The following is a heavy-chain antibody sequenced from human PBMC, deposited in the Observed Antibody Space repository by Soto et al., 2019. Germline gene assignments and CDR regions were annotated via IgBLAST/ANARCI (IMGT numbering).Heavy chain of an antibody. Sequence: QVQLVQSGAEVKKPGASVKVSCKASGYTFTSDDINWVRQATGQGLEWRGRMNRNSGNTGYAQKYQGRVPMSWNTSISTGYMELSSLRSEDTAVYYCERERRLGIDGMHVRGEGTTVTVSS. J-gene: IGHJ6*04. CDR2: MNRNSGNT. V-gene: IGHV1-8*01. CDR3: ERERRLGIDGMHV. D-gene: IGHD7-27*01. CDR1: GYTFTSDD.